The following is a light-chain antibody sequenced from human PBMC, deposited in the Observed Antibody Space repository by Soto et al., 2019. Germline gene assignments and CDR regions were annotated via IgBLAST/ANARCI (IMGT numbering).Light chain of an antibody. Sequence: QSVLTQPPSASETPGQRVTISCSGSSSNIGTHTVNWYQQLPGTAPKLLIYTNNQRPSGVPDRFSGFKSGTSASLAISGLQSEDEADYYCAAWNDSLNGPVFGEGTKVTVL. CDR2: TNN. V-gene: IGLV1-44*01. CDR1: SSNIGTHT. CDR3: AAWNDSLNGPV. J-gene: IGLJ3*02.